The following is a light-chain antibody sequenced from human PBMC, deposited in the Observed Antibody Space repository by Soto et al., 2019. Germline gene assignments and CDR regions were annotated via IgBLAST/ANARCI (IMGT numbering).Light chain of an antibody. J-gene: IGKJ1*01. CDR2: DAS. V-gene: IGKV1-5*01. CDR1: QSISRW. CDR3: QQYNDYSGM. Sequence: DIQMTQSPSTLSASVGDRVTITCRACQSISRWLSWHQQIPVKAPRLLIYDASNLQRGVPSRFSGSGSGTEFTLTITSLQPEDFATYYCQQYNDYSGMFGQGTKVDI.